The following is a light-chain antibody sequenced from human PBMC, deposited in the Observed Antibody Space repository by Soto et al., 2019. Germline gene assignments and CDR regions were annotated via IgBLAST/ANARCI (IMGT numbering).Light chain of an antibody. CDR1: QGLNSY. CDR2: GVS. J-gene: IGKJ2*01. CDR3: QQYFNYPYT. Sequence: AIRMTQSPSSLSASTGDRVTITCRASQGLNSYLAWFQQKPGKAPKLLVYGVSTLQSGVPSRFSGSGSGTDFTLTISYLQSEDFATYYCQQYFNYPYTFGQGTKVEIK. V-gene: IGKV1-8*01.